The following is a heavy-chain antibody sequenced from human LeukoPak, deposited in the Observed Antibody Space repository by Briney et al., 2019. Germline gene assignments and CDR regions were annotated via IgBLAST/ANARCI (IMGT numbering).Heavy chain of an antibody. D-gene: IGHD6-19*01. J-gene: IGHJ6*03. Sequence: PSETLSLTCTVSGDSISSSPYYWGWIRQPPGKGLEWIGNIYYSGTTYYNPSLKSRVTISVDTSKNQFSLKLSSVTAADTAVYYCARGLRGWYNYYYYMDVWGKGTTVTVSS. CDR2: IYYSGTT. CDR1: GDSISSSPYY. V-gene: IGHV4-39*07. CDR3: ARGLRGWYNYYYYMDV.